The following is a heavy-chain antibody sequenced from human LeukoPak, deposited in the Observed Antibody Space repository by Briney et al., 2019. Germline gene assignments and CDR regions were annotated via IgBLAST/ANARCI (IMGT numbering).Heavy chain of an antibody. J-gene: IGHJ3*02. V-gene: IGHV3-23*01. D-gene: IGHD3-9*01. Sequence: GGSLRLSCAASGFTFSSYAMSWVRQAPGKGLEWVSALSGSGGSTYYADSVKGRFTISRDNFKNTLYLQMNSLRAEDTAVYYCAKEYYDILTGYRTDAFDIWGQGTMVTVSS. CDR1: GFTFSSYA. CDR3: AKEYYDILTGYRTDAFDI. CDR2: LSGSGGST.